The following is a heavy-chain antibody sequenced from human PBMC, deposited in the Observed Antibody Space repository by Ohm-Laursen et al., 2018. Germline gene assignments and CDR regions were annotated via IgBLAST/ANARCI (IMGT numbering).Heavy chain of an antibody. CDR2: VSVYNGDT. Sequence: ASVKVSCKVTGPTFISYGINWVRQAPGQGLEWIGWVSVYNGDTMYAKSVQGRVTMTRDISTSTAFMELRSLRSDDTAVYYCARDLGFAAPMGVWGQGTTVTVSS. D-gene: IGHD7-27*01. V-gene: IGHV1-18*01. J-gene: IGHJ6*02. CDR1: GPTFISYG. CDR3: ARDLGFAAPMGV.